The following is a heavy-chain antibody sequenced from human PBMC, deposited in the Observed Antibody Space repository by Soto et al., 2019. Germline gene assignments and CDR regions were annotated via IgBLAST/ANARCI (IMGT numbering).Heavy chain of an antibody. CDR1: GASMSEYF. V-gene: IGHV4-59*01. CDR2: IYYLGST. Sequence: SETLSLTCTVSGASMSEYFWSWIRQSPGKGLEWIGYIYYLGSTDYNPSLKSRVTISVDTSKRQFSLRLTSVTAADTAVYYCARDGYDGSGSPYPAFWGPGTQVTVSS. D-gene: IGHD3-10*01. J-gene: IGHJ4*02. CDR3: ARDGYDGSGSPYPAF.